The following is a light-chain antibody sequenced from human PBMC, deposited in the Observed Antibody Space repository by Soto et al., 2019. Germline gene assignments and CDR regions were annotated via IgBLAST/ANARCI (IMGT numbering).Light chain of an antibody. J-gene: IGKJ3*01. CDR2: GAS. V-gene: IGKV3-20*01. CDR3: QQGNSFPFT. Sequence: IVLKQSPGTLSLTPGERATLSCRASQSVSNNYLAWYQQKPGQAPRLLIYGASTRATGIPARFSGSGSGTDFTLTISSLQPEDFATYYCQQGNSFPFTFGPGTKVDI. CDR1: QSVSNNY.